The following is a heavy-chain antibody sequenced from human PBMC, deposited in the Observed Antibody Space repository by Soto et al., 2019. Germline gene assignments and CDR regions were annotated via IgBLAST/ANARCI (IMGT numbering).Heavy chain of an antibody. CDR2: MNPNSGNT. CDR1: GYTFTSYD. V-gene: IGHV1-8*01. Sequence: QVQLVQSGAEVKKPGASVKVSCKASGYTFTSYDINWVRQATGQGLEWMGWMNPNSGNTGYAQKFQGRVTMTRNTSISTAYMELSSLRSEDTAVYYCARGGPTTINQMVFYYYYYMDVWGKGTTVTVSS. J-gene: IGHJ6*03. D-gene: IGHD5-12*01. CDR3: ARGGPTTINQMVFYYYYYMDV.